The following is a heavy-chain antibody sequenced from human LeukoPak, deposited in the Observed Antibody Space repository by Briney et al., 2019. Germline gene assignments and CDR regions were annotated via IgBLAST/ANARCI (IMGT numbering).Heavy chain of an antibody. Sequence: GGSLRLSCAASGFTFSSYAMSWVRQAPGKGLEWVSAISGSGGSTYYADSVKGRFTISRDNSKNTLYLQMNSLRAEDTAVYYCARDRPLWFGGDRITFDIWGQGTMVTVSS. J-gene: IGHJ3*02. CDR1: GFTFSSYA. D-gene: IGHD3-10*01. CDR3: ARDRPLWFGGDRITFDI. CDR2: ISGSGGST. V-gene: IGHV3-23*01.